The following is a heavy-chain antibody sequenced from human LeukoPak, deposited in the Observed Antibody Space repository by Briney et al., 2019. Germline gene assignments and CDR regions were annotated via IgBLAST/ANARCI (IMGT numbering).Heavy chain of an antibody. CDR1: GFTFSSYS. Sequence: GGSLRLSCAASGFTFSSYSMNWVRQAPGKGLEWVSSISSSSSYIYYAGSVKGRFTISRDNAKNSLYLQMNSLRAEDTAVYYCAREMRSGSYRNCFDYWGQGTLVTVSS. V-gene: IGHV3-21*01. D-gene: IGHD1-26*01. CDR2: ISSSSSYI. J-gene: IGHJ4*02. CDR3: AREMRSGSYRNCFDY.